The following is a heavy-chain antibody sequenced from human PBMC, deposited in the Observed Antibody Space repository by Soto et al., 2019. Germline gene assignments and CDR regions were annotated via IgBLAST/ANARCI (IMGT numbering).Heavy chain of an antibody. Sequence: SVKVSCKASGFTFTSSAVQWVRQARGQRLEWIGWIVVGSGNTNYAQKFQERVTITRDMSTSTAYMELSSLRSEDTAVYYCARDSNNNWWGSWTWGQGTLVTVSS. V-gene: IGHV1-58*01. CDR3: ARDSNNNWWGSWT. CDR2: IVVGSGNT. CDR1: GFTFTSSA. D-gene: IGHD2-15*01. J-gene: IGHJ5*02.